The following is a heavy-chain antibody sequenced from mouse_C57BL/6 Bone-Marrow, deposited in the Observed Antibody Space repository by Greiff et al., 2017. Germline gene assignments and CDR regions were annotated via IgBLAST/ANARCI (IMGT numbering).Heavy chain of an antibody. CDR2: ISSGSSTL. Sequence: EVMLVESGGGLVKPGGSLKLSCAASGFTFSDYGMHWVRQAPEKGLEWVAYISSGSSTLYYADTVKGRFTISRDNAKNTLFLQITSLRSEDTAMYYCATTVVAYWYFDVWGTGTTVTVSS. J-gene: IGHJ1*03. V-gene: IGHV5-17*01. D-gene: IGHD1-1*01. CDR3: ATTVVAYWYFDV. CDR1: GFTFSDYG.